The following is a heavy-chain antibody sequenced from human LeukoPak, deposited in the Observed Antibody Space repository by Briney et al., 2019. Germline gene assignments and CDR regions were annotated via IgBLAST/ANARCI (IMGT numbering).Heavy chain of an antibody. J-gene: IGHJ4*02. D-gene: IGHD6-19*01. Sequence: GGSLRLSCAASGFTFSSLAMSWVRRAPGKGLERVSTISGSSTSTYYADSVQGRFTVSRDNSKSTLFLQMNSLRAEDTAIYYCAKDLSMAVTGSPFDYWGQGTLVTVSS. CDR3: AKDLSMAVTGSPFDY. CDR1: GFTFSSLA. CDR2: ISGSSTST. V-gene: IGHV3-23*01.